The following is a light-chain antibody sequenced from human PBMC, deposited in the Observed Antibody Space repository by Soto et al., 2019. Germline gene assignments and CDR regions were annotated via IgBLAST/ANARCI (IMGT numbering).Light chain of an antibody. V-gene: IGKV3-11*01. CDR3: QQRSNWPLTWT. CDR2: DTS. Sequence: EVVMTQSPATLSVSPGEGVTLSCRASQGIGDTLAWYQHKPGQTPRLLIYDTSTRATGVPARFSGSRSGPDFTLTISSLEPEDFAVYYCQQRSNWPLTWTFGQGTKVDI. J-gene: IGKJ1*01. CDR1: QGIGDT.